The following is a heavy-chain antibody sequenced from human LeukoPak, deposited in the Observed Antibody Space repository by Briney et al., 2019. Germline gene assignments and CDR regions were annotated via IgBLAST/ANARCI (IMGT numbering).Heavy chain of an antibody. V-gene: IGHV4-34*01. CDR1: GGSFSGYY. D-gene: IGHD3-10*01. CDR2: INHSGST. Sequence: SETLSLTCAVYGGSFSGYYWSWIRQPPGKGLEWTGEINHSGSTNYNPSLKSRVTISVDTSKNQFSLKLSSVTAADTAVYYCARVRRYYGSGSYHDYWGQGTLVTVSS. CDR3: ARVRRYYGSGSYHDY. J-gene: IGHJ4*02.